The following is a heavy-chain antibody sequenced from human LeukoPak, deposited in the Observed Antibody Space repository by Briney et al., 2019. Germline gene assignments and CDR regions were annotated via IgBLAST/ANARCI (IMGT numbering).Heavy chain of an antibody. Sequence: SETLSLTCTVSGGSISSYYWSWIRQPPGKGLDWIGYIYYNGRANYNPSLKSRVTISVDTSKNQFSLKLSSVTAADEAVYFCARGYCSGTRCFDYWGQGTLVTVSS. CDR3: ARGYCSGTRCFDY. CDR1: GGSISSYY. D-gene: IGHD2-2*01. CDR2: IYYNGRA. V-gene: IGHV4-59*01. J-gene: IGHJ4*02.